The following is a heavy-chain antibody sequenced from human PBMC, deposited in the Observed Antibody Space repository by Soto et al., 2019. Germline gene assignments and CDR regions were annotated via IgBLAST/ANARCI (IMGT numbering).Heavy chain of an antibody. J-gene: IGHJ4*02. CDR3: ARDLRGYGTVDY. D-gene: IGHD5-18*01. CDR2: IYYSGST. CDR1: GGSISSGGYY. Sequence: QVQLQESGPGLVKPSQTLSLTCTVSGGSISSGGYYWSWIRQHPGKGLEWIGYIYYSGSTYYNPSLKSRVTISVHTSKNQFSLKLSSVSAADTAVYYCARDLRGYGTVDYWGQGTLVTVS. V-gene: IGHV4-31*03.